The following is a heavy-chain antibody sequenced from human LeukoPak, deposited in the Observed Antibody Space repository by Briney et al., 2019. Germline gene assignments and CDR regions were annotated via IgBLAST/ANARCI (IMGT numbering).Heavy chain of an antibody. Sequence: GGSLRLSCAASGFTFSSYAMSWVRQAPGKGLEWVSAISGSGGSTYYADSVKGRFTISRDNSKNTLYLQMNSLRAEDTAVYYCAKGKGAAAARGGGFDYWGQGTLVTVSS. V-gene: IGHV3-23*01. D-gene: IGHD2-2*01. CDR3: AKGKGAAAARGGGFDY. CDR1: GFTFSSYA. CDR2: ISGSGGST. J-gene: IGHJ4*02.